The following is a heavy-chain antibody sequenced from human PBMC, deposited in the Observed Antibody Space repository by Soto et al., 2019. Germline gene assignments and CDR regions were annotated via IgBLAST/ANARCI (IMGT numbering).Heavy chain of an antibody. CDR2: IYPGDSDT. CDR1: GYSFTSYW. CDR3: ASSRFIFSYGFYYYYVMDV. D-gene: IGHD5-18*01. V-gene: IGHV5-51*01. J-gene: IGHJ6*02. Sequence: PGESLKISCKGSGYSFTSYWIGWVRQMPGKGLEWMGIIYPGDSDTRYSPSFQGQVTISADKSISTAYLQWSSLKASDTAMYYCASSRFIFSYGFYYYYVMDVWGQGTTVPVSS.